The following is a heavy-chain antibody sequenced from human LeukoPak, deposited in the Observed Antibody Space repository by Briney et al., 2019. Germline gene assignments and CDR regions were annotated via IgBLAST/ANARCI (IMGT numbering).Heavy chain of an antibody. CDR2: INPSGGST. D-gene: IGHD3-22*01. J-gene: IGHJ5*02. CDR3: ARDYDRVPPSWFDP. Sequence: ASVKVSCKASGYTFTSYGISWVRQAPGQGLEWMGIINPSGGSTSYAQKFQGRVTMTRDTSTSTVYMELSSLRSEDTAGYYCARDYDRVPPSWFDPWGQGTLVTVSS. CDR1: GYTFTSYG. V-gene: IGHV1-46*01.